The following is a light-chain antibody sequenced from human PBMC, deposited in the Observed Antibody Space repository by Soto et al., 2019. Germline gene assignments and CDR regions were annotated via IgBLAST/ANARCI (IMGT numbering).Light chain of an antibody. CDR1: SSDVGSYNL. V-gene: IGLV2-23*03. Sequence: QSALTQPASVSGSPGQSITISCTGISSDVGSYNLVSWYQQHPGKAPQLIIYEGIKRPSGVSDRFSASESGNTASLTISGLQTEDEADYYCCSYAGGSNFDWMFGGGTKLNVL. CDR3: CSYAGGSNFDWM. CDR2: EGI. J-gene: IGLJ3*02.